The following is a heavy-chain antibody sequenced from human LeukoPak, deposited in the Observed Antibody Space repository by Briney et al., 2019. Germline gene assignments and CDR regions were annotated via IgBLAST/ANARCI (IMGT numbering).Heavy chain of an antibody. CDR3: ARAGVFDY. CDR1: GYSISSGYY. D-gene: IGHD3-10*01. CDR2: IYHSGST. Sequence: SETLSLTCTVSGYSISSGYYWGWIRQPPGKGLEWIGSIYHSGSTYYNPSLKSRVTISVDTSRNQFSLKLSSVTAADTAVYYCARAGVFDYWGQGTLVTVSS. V-gene: IGHV4-38-2*02. J-gene: IGHJ4*02.